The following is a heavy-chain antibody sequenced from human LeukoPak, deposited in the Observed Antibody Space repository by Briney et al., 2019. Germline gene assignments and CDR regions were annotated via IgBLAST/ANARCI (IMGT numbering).Heavy chain of an antibody. D-gene: IGHD3-16*01. CDR1: GFTFSSYA. V-gene: IGHV3-23*01. CDR2: ISGSGGST. J-gene: IGHJ4*02. Sequence: GGSLRLSCAASGFTFSSYAMSWVRQAPGKGLEWVSAISGSGGSTYYADSVKGRFTISRDNFKKTLFLQINSLRVDDTAIYYCAKEIRPNDHWGQGTLVIVSS. CDR3: AKEIRPNDH.